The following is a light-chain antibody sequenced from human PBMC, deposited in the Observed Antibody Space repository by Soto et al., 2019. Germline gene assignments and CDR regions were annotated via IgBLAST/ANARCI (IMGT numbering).Light chain of an antibody. CDR1: SSDIGGYNY. CDR2: EVT. CDR3: SSYTKSSTRV. J-gene: IGLJ1*01. V-gene: IGLV2-14*01. Sequence: SALAQPASVSGSPGQSITISCTGTSSDIGGYNYVSWYQQHPGKAPKVMIYEVTYRPSGVSSRFSGSKSGNTASLTISGLQAEDEADYYCSSYTKSSTRVFGTGTKVTVL.